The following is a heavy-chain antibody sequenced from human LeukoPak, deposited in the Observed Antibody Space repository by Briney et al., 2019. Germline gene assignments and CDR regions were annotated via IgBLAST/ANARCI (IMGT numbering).Heavy chain of an antibody. CDR3: ARDSGWYYFDY. D-gene: IGHD6-19*01. V-gene: IGHV4-59*01. CDR2: IYYSGST. Sequence: SETLSLTCAVSGGSISSYYWSWIRQPPGKGLEWIGYIYYSGSTNYNPSLKSRVTISVDTSKNQFSLKLSSVTAADTAVYYCARDSGWYYFDYWGQGTWSPSPQ. CDR1: GGSISSYY. J-gene: IGHJ4*02.